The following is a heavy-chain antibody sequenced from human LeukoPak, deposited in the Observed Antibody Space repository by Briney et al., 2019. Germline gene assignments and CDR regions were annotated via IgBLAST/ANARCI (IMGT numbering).Heavy chain of an antibody. CDR3: ARVYGDYVV. CDR1: SGSMNTHY. D-gene: IGHD4-17*01. Sequence: SETLSLTCRVSSGSMNTHYWSWIRQPPGKGLEWIGHVFYTGSTDYNPSLKSRVTISVDTSKNQFSLRLSSVTAADTAVYYCARVYGDYVVWGQGTLVTVSS. CDR2: VFYTGST. J-gene: IGHJ4*02. V-gene: IGHV4-59*11.